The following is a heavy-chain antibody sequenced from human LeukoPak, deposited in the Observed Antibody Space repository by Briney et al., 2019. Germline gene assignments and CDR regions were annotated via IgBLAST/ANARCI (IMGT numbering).Heavy chain of an antibody. Sequence: GESMQIPCKGSGYSFSDYWIGWVRRLPGNGLEGLGVIYPGNSDIRYSPSFQGQVTISADKSSNTAFLQWSSLKASDTAMYFCARHGVSYDSPYDYWGQGTLVTVSS. J-gene: IGHJ4*02. V-gene: IGHV5-51*01. CDR1: GYSFSDYW. CDR2: IYPGNSDI. CDR3: ARHGVSYDSPYDY. D-gene: IGHD5-12*01.